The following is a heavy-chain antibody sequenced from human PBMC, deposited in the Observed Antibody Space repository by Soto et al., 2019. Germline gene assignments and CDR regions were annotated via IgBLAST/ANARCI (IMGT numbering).Heavy chain of an antibody. V-gene: IGHV2-5*01. CDR3: AHRLRDYYDSSGYYSNAFDI. D-gene: IGHD3-22*01. CDR2: IYWNDDK. J-gene: IGHJ3*02. Sequence: SGPTLVNPTQTLTLTCTFSGFSLSTSGVGVGWIRQPPGKALEWLALIYWNDDKRYSPSLKSRLTITKDTSKNQVVLTMTNMDPVDTATYYCAHRLRDYYDSSGYYSNAFDIWGQGTMVTVSS. CDR1: GFSLSTSGVG.